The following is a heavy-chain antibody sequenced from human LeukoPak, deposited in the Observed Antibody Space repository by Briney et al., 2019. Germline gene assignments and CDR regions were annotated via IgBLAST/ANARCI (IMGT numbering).Heavy chain of an antibody. CDR3: ARDGYYYDSSGYCSLRYYFDY. Sequence: ASVKVSCKASGYTFTSYYMHWVRQAPGQGLEWMGIINPSGGSTSYAQKFQGRVTMTRDMSTSTVYMELSSLRSEDTAVYYCARDGYYYDSSGYCSLRYYFDYWGQGTLVTVSS. D-gene: IGHD3-22*01. CDR2: INPSGGST. J-gene: IGHJ4*02. V-gene: IGHV1-46*01. CDR1: GYTFTSYY.